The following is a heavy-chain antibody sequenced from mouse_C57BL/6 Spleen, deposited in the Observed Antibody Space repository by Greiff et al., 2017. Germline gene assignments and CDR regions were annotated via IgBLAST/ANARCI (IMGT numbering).Heavy chain of an antibody. Sequence: EVKLVESEGGLVQPGSSMKLSCTASGFTFSDYYMAWVRQVPEKGLEWVANINYDGSSTYYLDSLKSRFIIARDNAKNILYLQMSSLKSEDTATYYGARDQGDGYYAMDYWGQGTSVTVSS. CDR1: GFTFSDYY. CDR2: INYDGSST. CDR3: ARDQGDGYYAMDY. D-gene: IGHD2-3*01. J-gene: IGHJ4*01. V-gene: IGHV5-16*01.